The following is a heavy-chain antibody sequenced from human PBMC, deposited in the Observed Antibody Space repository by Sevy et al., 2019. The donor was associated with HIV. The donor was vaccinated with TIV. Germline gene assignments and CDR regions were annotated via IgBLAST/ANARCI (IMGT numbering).Heavy chain of an antibody. V-gene: IGHV1-69*13. CDR3: AKSISWYASFDS. Sequence: ASVKVSCKASGRTFNNYAISWVRQAPGQGLEWMGGIIPMFGTGNYVQTFQGRVTITADESTSTAYMELSSLRSEDTAVYYCAKSISWYASFDSWGQGTLVTVSS. D-gene: IGHD6-13*01. J-gene: IGHJ4*02. CDR1: GRTFNNYA. CDR2: IIPMFGTG.